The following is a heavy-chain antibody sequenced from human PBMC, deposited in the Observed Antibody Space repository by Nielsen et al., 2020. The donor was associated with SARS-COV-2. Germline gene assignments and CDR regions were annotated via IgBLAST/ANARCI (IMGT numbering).Heavy chain of an antibody. J-gene: IGHJ4*02. CDR2: ISSST. V-gene: IGHV3-23*01. CDR3: AKRSGYTSGWYGDY. Sequence: GGSLRLSCVVSGFTISTYGMSWVRQAPGKGLEWVSAISSSTYYADSVKGRFTVSRDNSKNTLYLQMNSLRAEDTAVYYCAKRSGYTSGWYGDYWGQGTLVTASS. CDR1: GFTISTYG. D-gene: IGHD6-19*01.